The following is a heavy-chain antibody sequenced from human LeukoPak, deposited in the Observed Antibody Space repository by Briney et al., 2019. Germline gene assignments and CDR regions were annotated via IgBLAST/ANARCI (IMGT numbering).Heavy chain of an antibody. J-gene: IGHJ4*02. Sequence: PGGSLRLSCAASGFTFSTYWMSWVRQSPGKGREWVANMSPDGSGKYYADSVRGRFTISRDNAKNSFYLQMNSLRVEDTAVYYCVRDEKKRGGDYWGQGTLVTVST. D-gene: IGHD3-16*01. CDR1: GFTFSTYW. CDR2: MSPDGSGK. V-gene: IGHV3-7*01. CDR3: VRDEKKRGGDY.